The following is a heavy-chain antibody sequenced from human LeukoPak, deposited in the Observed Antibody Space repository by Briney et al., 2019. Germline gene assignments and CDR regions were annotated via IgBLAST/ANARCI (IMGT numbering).Heavy chain of an antibody. J-gene: IGHJ4*01. CDR3: ARHLRGDFWGGYPAEY. CDR2: INAGNGNT. D-gene: IGHD3-3*01. Sequence: ASVKVSCKASGYTFTSYAMHWVRQAPGQRLEWMGWINAGNGNTKYSQKFQGRVTVTRDTSASTAYMELSSLRSEGTAVYYCARHLRGDFWGGYPAEYWGQGILVIVSS. CDR1: GYTFTSYA. V-gene: IGHV1-3*01.